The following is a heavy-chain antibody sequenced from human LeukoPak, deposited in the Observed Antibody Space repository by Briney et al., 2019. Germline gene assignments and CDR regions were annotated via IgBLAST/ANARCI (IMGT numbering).Heavy chain of an antibody. Sequence: SETLSLTCTVSGGSISSYCWSWIRQPAGKGLEWIGRIYTSGSTNYNPSLKSRVTMSVDTSKNQFSLKLSSVTAADTAVYYCARVESGYSFRHYYYYMDVWGKGTTVTVSS. CDR3: ARVESGYSFRHYYYYMDV. V-gene: IGHV4-4*07. D-gene: IGHD3-3*01. CDR1: GGSISSYC. J-gene: IGHJ6*03. CDR2: IYTSGST.